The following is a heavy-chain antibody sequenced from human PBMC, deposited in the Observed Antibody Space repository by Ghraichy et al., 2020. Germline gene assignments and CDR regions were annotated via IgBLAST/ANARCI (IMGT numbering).Heavy chain of an antibody. CDR3: ATGLWFYDVLTGYTSDTNYFDY. J-gene: IGHJ4*02. CDR1: GFTFSSYA. CDR2: ISANGVST. D-gene: IGHD3-9*01. Sequence: LSLTCAASGFTFSSYAMNCVRQAPGKGLEWVSAISANGVSTFYADSVKGRFTISRDNSKNALYLQMNSLRAEDTAVYYCATGLWFYDVLTGYTSDTNYFDYWGQGTLVTVSS. V-gene: IGHV3-23*01.